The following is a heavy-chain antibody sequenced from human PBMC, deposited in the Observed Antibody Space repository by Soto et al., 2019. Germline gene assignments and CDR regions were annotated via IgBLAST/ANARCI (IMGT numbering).Heavy chain of an antibody. V-gene: IGHV3-30*18. CDR2: ISYDGSNK. CDR3: AKDHYDFWSGSYYYGMDV. Sequence: GGSLRLSCAASGFTFSSYGMYWVRQAPGKGLEWVAVISYDGSNKYYADSVKGRFTISRDNSKNTLYLQMNSLRAEDTAVYYCAKDHYDFWSGSYYYGMDVWGQGTTVTVSS. J-gene: IGHJ6*02. CDR1: GFTFSSYG. D-gene: IGHD3-3*01.